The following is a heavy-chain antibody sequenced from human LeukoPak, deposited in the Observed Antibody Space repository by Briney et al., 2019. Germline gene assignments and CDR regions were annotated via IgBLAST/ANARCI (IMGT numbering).Heavy chain of an antibody. D-gene: IGHD3-10*01. CDR3: TTDSSLLWFGELRYYYYYGMDV. CDR1: GFTFRNAW. Sequence: GSLRLSCAASGFTFRNAWMSWVRQAPGKGLEWVGRIKSKTDGGTTDYAAPVKGRFTISRDDSKNTLYLQMNSLKTEDTAVYYCTTDSSLLWFGELRYYYYYGMDVWGKGTTVTVSS. J-gene: IGHJ6*04. CDR2: IKSKTDGGTT. V-gene: IGHV3-15*01.